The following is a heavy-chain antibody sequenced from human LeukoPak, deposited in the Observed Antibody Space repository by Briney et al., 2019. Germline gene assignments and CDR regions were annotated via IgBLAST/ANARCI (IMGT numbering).Heavy chain of an antibody. CDR3: ARINRQQLVLDY. V-gene: IGHV4-38-2*01. CDR1: GYSISSGYY. J-gene: IGHJ4*02. Sequence: PSETLSLTYAVSGYSISSGYYWGWIRQPPGKGLEWIGSIYHSGSTYYNPSLKSRVTISVDTSKNQFSLKLSSVTAADTAVYYCARINRQQLVLDYWGQGTLVTVSS. D-gene: IGHD6-13*01. CDR2: IYHSGST.